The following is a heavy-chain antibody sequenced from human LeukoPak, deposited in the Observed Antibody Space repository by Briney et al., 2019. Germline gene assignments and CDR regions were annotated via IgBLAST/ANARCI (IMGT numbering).Heavy chain of an antibody. D-gene: IGHD3-10*01. J-gene: IGHJ4*02. Sequence: PGGSLRLSCAASGFTFSSYGMHWVRQAPGKGLEWVAFIRYDGSNKYYADSVKGRFTISRDNSKNTLYLQMNSLRAEDTAVYYCAAPYYGSGSYYNFDYWGQGTLVTVSS. V-gene: IGHV3-30*02. CDR1: GFTFSSYG. CDR3: AAPYYGSGSYYNFDY. CDR2: IRYDGSNK.